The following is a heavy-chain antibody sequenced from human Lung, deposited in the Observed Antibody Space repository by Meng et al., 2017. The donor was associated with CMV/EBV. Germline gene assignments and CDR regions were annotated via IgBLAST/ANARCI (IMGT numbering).Heavy chain of an antibody. J-gene: IGHJ4*02. Sequence: GGSLRLXCAASGFSFNHFASHWVCKGPGKGLELVAIVSYDGSQKYYADPVKNRFTISRDNSKNKVYFQMNSLRAEDTATFYCVRSYKYNWHTFDYWGQGTLVTVSS. V-gene: IGHV3-30*14. CDR2: VSYDGSQK. D-gene: IGHD1-20*01. CDR3: VRSYKYNWHTFDY. CDR1: GFSFNHFA.